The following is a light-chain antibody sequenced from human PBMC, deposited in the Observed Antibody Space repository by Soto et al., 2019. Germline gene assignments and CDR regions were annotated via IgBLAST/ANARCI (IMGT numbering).Light chain of an antibody. J-gene: IGKJ5*01. Sequence: DIQMTQSPSSLSASVGDRVTITCRASQGIDDYLAWFQQKPGKAPKSLIYRASNLQSGVPSKFSGSRSGTDFTLTISSLPPEDFATYYCQQYYSYPITFGQGTRLEIK. CDR1: QGIDDY. CDR3: QQYYSYPIT. CDR2: RAS. V-gene: IGKV1-16*02.